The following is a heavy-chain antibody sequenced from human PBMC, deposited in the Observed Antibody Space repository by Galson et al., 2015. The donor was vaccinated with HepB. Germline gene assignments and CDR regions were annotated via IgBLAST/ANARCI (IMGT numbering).Heavy chain of an antibody. CDR1: GFTFSSYG. CDR3: AKELLLGYCSGGSCYSPPDAFDI. CDR2: ISYDGSNK. J-gene: IGHJ3*02. V-gene: IGHV3-30*18. Sequence: SLRLSCAASGFTFSSYGMHWVRQAPGKGLEWVAVISYDGSNKYYADSVKGRFTISRDNSKNTLYLQMNSLRAEDTAVYYCAKELLLGYCSGGSCYSPPDAFDIWGQGAMVTVSS. D-gene: IGHD2-15*01.